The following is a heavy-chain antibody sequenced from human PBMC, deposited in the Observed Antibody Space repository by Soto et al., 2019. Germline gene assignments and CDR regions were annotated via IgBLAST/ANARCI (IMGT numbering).Heavy chain of an antibody. J-gene: IGHJ4*02. CDR1: GYTFTSYA. CDR3: ARDIPVSTVAGTAIDY. CDR2: INAGNGNT. V-gene: IGHV1-3*01. Sequence: GASVKVSCKASGYTFTSYAMHWVRQAPGQRLEWMGWINAGNGNTKYSQKFQGRVTITRDTSASTAYMELSSLRSEDTAVYYCARDIPVSTVAGTAIDYWGQGTLVTVSS. D-gene: IGHD6-19*01.